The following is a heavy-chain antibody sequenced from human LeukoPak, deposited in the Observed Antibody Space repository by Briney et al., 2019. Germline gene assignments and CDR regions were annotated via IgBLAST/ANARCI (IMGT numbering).Heavy chain of an antibody. J-gene: IGHJ1*01. CDR1: GGSISTYY. CDR2: IYHSGST. Sequence: SETLSLTCTVSGGSISTYYWNWIRQPPGKGLEWIGYIYHSGSTNYNPSLQSRVTISVDTSKNQFSLNLNSVTAADTAVYYCARGGAARLHFQNWGQGTLDTVSS. D-gene: IGHD6-6*01. V-gene: IGHV4-59*01. CDR3: ARGGAARLHFQN.